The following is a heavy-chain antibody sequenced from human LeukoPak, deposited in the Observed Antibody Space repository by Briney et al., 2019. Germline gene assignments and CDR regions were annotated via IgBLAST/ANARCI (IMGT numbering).Heavy chain of an antibody. J-gene: IGHJ5*02. V-gene: IGHV4-31*03. CDR2: IYYSGST. CDR1: GGSISSGGYY. Sequence: SQTLSLTCTVSGGSISSGGYYWSWTRQHPGKGLEWIGYIYYSGSTYYNPSLKSRVTISVDTSKNQFSLKLSSVTAADTAVYYCARRRGYYYGSGSNRWANNWFDPWGQGTLVTVSS. D-gene: IGHD3-10*01. CDR3: ARRRGYYYGSGSNRWANNWFDP.